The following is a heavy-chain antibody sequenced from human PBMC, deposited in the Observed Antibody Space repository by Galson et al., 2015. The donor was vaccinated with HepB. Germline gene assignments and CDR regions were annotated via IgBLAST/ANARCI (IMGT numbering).Heavy chain of an antibody. V-gene: IGHV3-9*01. J-gene: IGHJ5*01. D-gene: IGHD3-22*01. Sequence: SLRLSCAASGFRLDDYAMHWVRQAPGKGLEWVSGISWDRGGIGYAESVKGRFTISADNGNNSLFLQMNSLRAEDTALYYCARGVLQRGEDSPVYFYRGCDSWGQGIPVTVPS. CDR3: ARGVLQRGEDSPVYFYRGCDS. CDR1: GFRLDDYA. CDR2: ISWDRGGI.